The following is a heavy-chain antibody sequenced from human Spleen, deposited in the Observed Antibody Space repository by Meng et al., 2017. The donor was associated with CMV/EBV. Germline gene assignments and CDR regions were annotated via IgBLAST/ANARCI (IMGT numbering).Heavy chain of an antibody. CDR3: ARDAEKFGLGNYFDY. V-gene: IGHV3-11*01. Sequence: GESLKISCAASGFTFSDYYMYWVRQAPGKGLEWVSYITSSGSAIYYADSVKGRFTVSRDNARNSLYLQMDGLRAEDTAMYYCARDAEKFGLGNYFDYWGQGTLVTVSS. CDR1: GFTFSDYY. CDR2: ITSSGSAI. J-gene: IGHJ4*02. D-gene: IGHD3-10*01.